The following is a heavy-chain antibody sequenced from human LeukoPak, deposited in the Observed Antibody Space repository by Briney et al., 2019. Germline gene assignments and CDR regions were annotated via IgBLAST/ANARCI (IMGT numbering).Heavy chain of an antibody. Sequence: GGSLRLSCAASGFTFEDYGMSWVRQAPGKGLEWVSSISSSSSYIYYADSVKGRFTISRDNAKNSLYLQMNSLRAEDTAVYYCARDSYYYDSSGYYSFGDYWGQGTLVTVSS. CDR1: GFTFEDYG. CDR3: ARDSYYYDSSGYYSFGDY. V-gene: IGHV3-21*01. J-gene: IGHJ4*02. CDR2: ISSSSSYI. D-gene: IGHD3-22*01.